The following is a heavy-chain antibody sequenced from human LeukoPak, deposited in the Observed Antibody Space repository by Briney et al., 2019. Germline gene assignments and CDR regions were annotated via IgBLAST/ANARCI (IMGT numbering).Heavy chain of an antibody. D-gene: IGHD4-11*01. CDR2: INHSGST. CDR3: ARGRRYSSDAFDI. CDR1: GGSFSGYY. J-gene: IGHJ3*02. Sequence: SETLSLTCAVYGGSFSGYYWSWIRQPPGKGLEWIGEINHSGSTNYNPSLKSRVTISVDTSKNQFSLKLSSVTAADTAVYYCARGRRYSSDAFDIWGQGTMVTVSS. V-gene: IGHV4-34*01.